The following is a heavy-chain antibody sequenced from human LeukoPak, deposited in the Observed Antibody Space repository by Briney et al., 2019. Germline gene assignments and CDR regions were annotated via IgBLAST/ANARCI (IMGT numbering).Heavy chain of an antibody. Sequence: VKVSCKASGGSFSSSTINWVRQAPGQGLERMGEIVPKYYTTNYAQKFQGRVTISADSSTSTAYMELSSLTSEDTAVYYCARDYTIKAPYFDYWGQGTLVTVSS. J-gene: IGHJ4*02. D-gene: IGHD5-24*01. CDR3: ARDYTIKAPYFDY. V-gene: IGHV1-69*01. CDR1: GGSFSSST. CDR2: IVPKYYTT.